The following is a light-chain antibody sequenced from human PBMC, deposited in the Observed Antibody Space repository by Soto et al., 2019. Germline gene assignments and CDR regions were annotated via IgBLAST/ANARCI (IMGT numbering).Light chain of an antibody. CDR3: CSYAGSSTYVI. V-gene: IGLV2-23*01. J-gene: IGLJ2*01. Sequence: QSALTQPASVSGSPGQSITISCTGTSSDVGNYNLVSWYQQHPGKAPKLMIYEGSKRPSGVSNRFSGSKSGNTASLTISGLQPEDEADYFCCSYAGSSTYVIFGGGTKVTVL. CDR2: EGS. CDR1: SSDVGNYNL.